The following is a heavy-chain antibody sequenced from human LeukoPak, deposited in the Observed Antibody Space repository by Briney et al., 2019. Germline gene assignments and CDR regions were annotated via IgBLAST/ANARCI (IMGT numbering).Heavy chain of an antibody. CDR2: IPVSGDPT. Sequence: LAGGSLRLSCAASGFTFSRYAMSWVRQAPGKGLEWVSSIPVSGDPTYYADSVRGRFTVSRDNSKSSLYLQMNGLRAEDTALYYCAKDPNGDYVGAFDMWGQGTMVTVSS. J-gene: IGHJ3*02. D-gene: IGHD4-17*01. V-gene: IGHV3-23*01. CDR3: AKDPNGDYVGAFDM. CDR1: GFTFSRYA.